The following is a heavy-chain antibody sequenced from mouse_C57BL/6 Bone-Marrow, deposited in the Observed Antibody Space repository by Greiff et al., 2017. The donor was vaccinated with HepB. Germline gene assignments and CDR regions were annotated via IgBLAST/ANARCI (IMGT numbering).Heavy chain of an antibody. D-gene: IGHD1-1*01. CDR1: GFNIKDYY. J-gene: IGHJ3*01. Sequence: VHVKQSGAELVRPGASVKLSCTASGFNIKDYYMHWVKQRPEQGLEWIGRIDPEDGDTEYAPKFQGKATMTADTSSNTAYLQLSSLTSEDTAVYYCTKNYYGSSYPAYWGQGTLVTGSA. CDR3: TKNYYGSSYPAY. V-gene: IGHV14-1*01. CDR2: IDPEDGDT.